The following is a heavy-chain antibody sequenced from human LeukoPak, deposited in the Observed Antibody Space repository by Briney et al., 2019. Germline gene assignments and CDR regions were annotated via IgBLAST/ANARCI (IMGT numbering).Heavy chain of an antibody. Sequence: ATVKVSCKASGYTFTSCYMHWVRQAPGQGLEWMGIINPSGGSTSYAQKFQGRVTMTRDMSTSTVYMELSSLRSEDTAVYYCARGPESRGWYSDYYYYMDVWGKGTTVTVSS. CDR2: INPSGGST. V-gene: IGHV1-46*01. D-gene: IGHD6-19*01. CDR1: GYTFTSCY. J-gene: IGHJ6*03. CDR3: ARGPESRGWYSDYYYYMDV.